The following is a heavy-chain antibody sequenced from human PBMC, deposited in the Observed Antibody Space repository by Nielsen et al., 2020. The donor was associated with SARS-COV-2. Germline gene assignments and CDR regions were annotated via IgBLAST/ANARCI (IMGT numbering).Heavy chain of an antibody. CDR2: IDSSRSDI. V-gene: IGHV3-21*04. CDR1: GLTFSNSW. D-gene: IGHD6-13*01. Sequence: GESLKISCVVSGLTFSNSWMNWVRQPPGKGLEWVSSIDSSRSDIYYADSVRGRFTVSRDNAKNSLFLQMNSLRVEDTGLYYCARGYLAAPYYYGMDVWGQGTKVTVSS. CDR3: ARGYLAAPYYYGMDV. J-gene: IGHJ6*02.